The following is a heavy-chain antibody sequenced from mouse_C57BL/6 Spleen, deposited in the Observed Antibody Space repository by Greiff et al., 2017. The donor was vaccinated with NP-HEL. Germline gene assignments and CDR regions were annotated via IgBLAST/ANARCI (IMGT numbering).Heavy chain of an antibody. Sequence: QVQLQQSGAELVKPGASVKISCKASGYAFSSYWMNWVKQRPGKGLEWIGQIYPGDGDTNYNGKFRGKATLTADKSSSTAYMQLSSLTSEDSAVYFCARSYYGRAWFAYWGQGTLVTVSA. CDR1: GYAFSSYW. CDR3: ARSYYGRAWFAY. D-gene: IGHD1-1*01. CDR2: IYPGDGDT. V-gene: IGHV1-80*01. J-gene: IGHJ3*01.